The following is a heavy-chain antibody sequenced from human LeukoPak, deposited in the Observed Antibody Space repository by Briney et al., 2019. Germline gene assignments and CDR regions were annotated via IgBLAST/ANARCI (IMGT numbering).Heavy chain of an antibody. CDR3: AREKFNYDLLHYFDY. Sequence: KPSETLSLTCAVSGYSISSGYYWGWIRQPPGKGLEWIGSIYHSASTYYNPSLKSRVTISVDTSKNQFSLKLSSVTAADTAVYYCAREKFNYDLLHYFDYWGQGTLVTVSS. J-gene: IGHJ4*02. CDR1: GYSISSGYY. V-gene: IGHV4-38-2*02. CDR2: IYHSAST. D-gene: IGHD3-16*01.